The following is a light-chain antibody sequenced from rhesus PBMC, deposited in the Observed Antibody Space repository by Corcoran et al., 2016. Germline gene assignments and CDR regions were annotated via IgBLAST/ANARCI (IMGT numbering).Light chain of an antibody. CDR3: QQYNTLPWT. J-gene: IGKJ1*01. CDR2: YKN. Sequence: DIQMTQSPSSLSASVRDRVTITCRASQGITTYLNWYQQKPGKAPKLLIYYKNPLESGVPSRFSGSGSGTEFTLTISSLQPEDFATYYCQQYNTLPWTFGQGTKVEIK. V-gene: IGKV1-32*01. CDR1: QGITTY.